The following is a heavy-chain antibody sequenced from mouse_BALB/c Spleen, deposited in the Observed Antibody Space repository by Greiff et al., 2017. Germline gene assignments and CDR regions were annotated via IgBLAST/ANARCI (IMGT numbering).Heavy chain of an antibody. V-gene: IGHV5-6-5*01. Sequence: EVQLQESGGGLVKPGGSLKLSCAASGFTFSSYAMSWVRQTPEKRLEWVASISSGGSTYYPDSVKGRFTISRDNARNILYLQMSSLRSEDTAMYYCARGGLLYAMDYWGQGTSVTVSS. CDR1: GFTFSSYA. CDR2: ISSGGST. CDR3: ARGGLLYAMDY. D-gene: IGHD1-1*01. J-gene: IGHJ4*01.